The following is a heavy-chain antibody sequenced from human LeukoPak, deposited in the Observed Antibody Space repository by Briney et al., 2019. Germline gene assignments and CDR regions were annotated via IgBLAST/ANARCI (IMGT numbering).Heavy chain of an antibody. CDR2: INHSGST. Sequence: SETLSLTCAVYGGSFSGYYWSWIRQPPGKGLEWIGEINHSGSTNYNPSLKSRVTISVDTSKNQFSLKLSSVTAADTAVYYCASGKGPRVVVVAATPGGNWFDPWGQGTLVTVSS. CDR1: GGSFSGYY. D-gene: IGHD2-15*01. V-gene: IGHV4-34*01. CDR3: ASGKGPRVVVVAATPGGNWFDP. J-gene: IGHJ5*02.